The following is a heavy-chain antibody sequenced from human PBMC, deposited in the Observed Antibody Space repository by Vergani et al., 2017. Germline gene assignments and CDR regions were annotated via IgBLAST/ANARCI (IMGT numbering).Heavy chain of an antibody. D-gene: IGHD1-1*01. J-gene: IGHJ6*02. CDR3: ERLNGLEDYYGMDV. CDR2: IIPIFGTA. CDR1: GYTFTDYY. Sequence: QVQLVQSGAEVKKPGASVQVSCKASGYTFTDYYLHWVRQAPGQGLEWMGRIIPIFGTANYAQKFQGRVTITADESTSTAYMELSSLRSEDTAVYYCERLNGLEDYYGMDVWGQXP. V-gene: IGHV1-69*18.